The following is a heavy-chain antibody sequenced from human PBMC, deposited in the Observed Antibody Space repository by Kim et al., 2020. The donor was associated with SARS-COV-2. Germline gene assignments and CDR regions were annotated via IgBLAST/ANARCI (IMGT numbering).Heavy chain of an antibody. Sequence: SETLSLTCTVSGGSISSSSYYWGWIRQPPGKGLEWIGSIYYSGSTYYNPSLKSRVTISVDTSKNQFSLKLSSVTAADTAVYYCARDRLGFGELFGYWGQG. CDR3: ARDRLGFGELFGY. CDR1: GGSISSSSYY. D-gene: IGHD3-10*01. J-gene: IGHJ4*02. V-gene: IGHV4-39*07. CDR2: IYYSGST.